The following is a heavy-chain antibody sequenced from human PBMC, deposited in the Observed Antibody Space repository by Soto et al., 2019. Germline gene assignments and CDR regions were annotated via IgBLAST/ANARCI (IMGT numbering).Heavy chain of an antibody. J-gene: IGHJ4*02. CDR2: VYYSGST. D-gene: IGHD6-19*01. CDR1: GGSISGYY. V-gene: IGHV4-59*08. Sequence: SETLSLTCTVSGGSISGYYWSWIRQPPGEGLEWIGYVYYSGSTSYNPSLKSRVTISVDTSKNQFSLKLNSVAAADTAVYYCARRYSSAWYYNYWGQGTLVTVSS. CDR3: ARRYSSAWYYNY.